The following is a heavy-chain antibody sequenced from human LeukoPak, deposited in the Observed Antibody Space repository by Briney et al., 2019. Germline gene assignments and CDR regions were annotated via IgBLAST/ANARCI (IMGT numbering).Heavy chain of an antibody. CDR1: GYTFTGYY. Sequence: ASVKVSCKASGYTFTGYYMHWVRQAPGQGLEWMGRINPNSGGTNYAQKFQGRVTMTRDTSISTAYMELSRLRSDDTAVYYCARDGRITMVRGADYYYGMDVWGQGTTVTVSS. D-gene: IGHD3-10*01. CDR2: INPNSGGT. J-gene: IGHJ6*02. CDR3: ARDGRITMVRGADYYYGMDV. V-gene: IGHV1-2*06.